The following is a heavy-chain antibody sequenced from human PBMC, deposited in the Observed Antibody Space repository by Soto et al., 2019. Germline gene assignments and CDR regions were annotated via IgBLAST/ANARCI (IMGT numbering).Heavy chain of an antibody. CDR3: ARDPGIAAAGRSPSAYYYYYGMDV. CDR2: IYYSGST. J-gene: IGHJ6*02. V-gene: IGHV4-30-4*01. D-gene: IGHD6-13*01. Sequence: KPSETLSLTCTVSGGSISSGDYYWSWIRQPPGKGLEWIGYIYYSGSTYYNPSLKSRVTISVDTSKNQFSLKLSSVTAADTAVYYCARDPGIAAAGRSPSAYYYYYGMDVWGQGTTVTVSS. CDR1: GGSISSGDYY.